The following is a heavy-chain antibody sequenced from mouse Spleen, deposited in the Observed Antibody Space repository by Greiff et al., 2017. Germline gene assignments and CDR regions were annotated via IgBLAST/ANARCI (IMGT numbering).Heavy chain of an antibody. J-gene: IGHJ4*01. V-gene: IGHV5-6-2*01. D-gene: IGHD2-13*01. CDR2: INSNGGST. CDR1: GFTFSSYA. Sequence: EVKLQESGGGLVKPGGSLKLSCAASGFTFSSYAMSWVRQTPEKRLEWAAAINSNGGSTYYPDTVKDRFTISRDNAKNTLYLQMSSLRSEDTALYYCARHGGYGDYDYAMDYWGQGTSVTVSS. CDR3: ARHGGYGDYDYAMDY.